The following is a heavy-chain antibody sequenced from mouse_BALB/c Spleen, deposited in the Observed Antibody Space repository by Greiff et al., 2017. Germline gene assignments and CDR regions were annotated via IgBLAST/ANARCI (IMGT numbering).Heavy chain of an antibody. V-gene: IGHV14-3*02. CDR1: GFTFKDTY. J-gene: IGHJ4*01. CDR3: ASRQRGLRHYYAMDY. D-gene: IGHD3-2*01. CDR2: IDPANGNT. Sequence: VQLQQSGAELVKPGASVKLSCTASGFTFKDTYMHWVKQRPEQGLEWIGRIDPANGNTKYDPKFQGKATITADTSSNTAYLQLSSLTSEDTAVYYCASRQRGLRHYYAMDYWGQGTSVTVSS.